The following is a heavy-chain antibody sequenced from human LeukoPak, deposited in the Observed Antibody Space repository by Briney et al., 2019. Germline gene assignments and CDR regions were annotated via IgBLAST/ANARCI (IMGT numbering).Heavy chain of an antibody. CDR2: ISYDGSNK. CDR1: GFTFSNYG. Sequence: GGSLRLSCAASGFTFSNYGIHWVRQAPGKGLEWVAVISYDGSNKYYADSVKGRFTISRDNSRNTLYLQINSLRAEDTAVYYCAKDLGSSSAWGQGTLVTVSS. J-gene: IGHJ5*02. CDR3: AKDLGSSSA. V-gene: IGHV3-30*18. D-gene: IGHD6-6*01.